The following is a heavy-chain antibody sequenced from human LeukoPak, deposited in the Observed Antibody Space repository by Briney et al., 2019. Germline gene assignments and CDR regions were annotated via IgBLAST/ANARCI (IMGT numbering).Heavy chain of an antibody. CDR1: GFIFGDHA. J-gene: IGHJ6*02. CDR2: IRSKAYGGTT. D-gene: IGHD5-18*01. CDR3: ARGPIHLWLHNGMDV. V-gene: IGHV3-49*04. Sequence: GGSLRLSCTASGFIFGDHAMSWVRQAPGEGLEWVGFIRSKAYGGTTEYAASVKGRFTISRDDSEGIAYRQMNSLRIEDTAVYYCARGPIHLWLHNGMDVWGQGTTVIVFS.